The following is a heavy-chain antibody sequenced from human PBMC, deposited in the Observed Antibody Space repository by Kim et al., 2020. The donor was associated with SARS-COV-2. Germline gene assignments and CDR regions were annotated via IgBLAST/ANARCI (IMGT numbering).Heavy chain of an antibody. J-gene: IGHJ4*02. Sequence: ASVKVSCKASGYTFTSYAMNWVRQAPGQGLEWMGWINTNTGNPTYAQGFTGWFVFSLDTSVSTAYLQISSLKAEDTAVYYCARDPIVVVPAAKAGHFDYWGQGTLVTVSS. CDR2: INTNTGNP. V-gene: IGHV7-4-1*02. CDR3: ARDPIVVVPAAKAGHFDY. D-gene: IGHD2-2*01. CDR1: GYTFTSYA.